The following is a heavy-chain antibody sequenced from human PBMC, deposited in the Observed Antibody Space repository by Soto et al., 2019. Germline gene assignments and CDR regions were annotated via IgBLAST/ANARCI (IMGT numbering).Heavy chain of an antibody. CDR3: ARGIGIAASLD. CDR2: INAGKGNT. V-gene: IGHV1-3*01. Sequence: GASVKVSCKASGYSFGSFGMHWVRQAPGQSLEWMGWINAGKGNTKYSQKFQGRVTITRDTSASTVYMELSSLISEDTAVYYCARGIGIAASLDWGQGTLVTVSS. D-gene: IGHD6-6*01. CDR1: GYSFGSFG. J-gene: IGHJ4*02.